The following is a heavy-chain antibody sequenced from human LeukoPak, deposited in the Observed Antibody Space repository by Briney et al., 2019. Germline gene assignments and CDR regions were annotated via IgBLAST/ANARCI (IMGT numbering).Heavy chain of an antibody. CDR1: GGSISSSSYY. CDR2: IYYSVST. J-gene: IGHJ4*02. Sequence: KPSETLSLTCTVSGGSISSSSYYWGWIRQPPGKGLEWIGSIYYSVSTYDNPSLKSRVTISVDTSKNQFSLKLSSVTAADTAVYYCASTWGSSSWYAHYFDYWGQGTLVTVSS. V-gene: IGHV4-39*07. CDR3: ASTWGSSSWYAHYFDY. D-gene: IGHD6-13*01.